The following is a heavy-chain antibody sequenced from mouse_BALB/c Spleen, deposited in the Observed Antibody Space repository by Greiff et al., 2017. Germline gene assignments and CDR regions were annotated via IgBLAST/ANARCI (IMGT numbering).Heavy chain of an antibody. V-gene: IGHV5-4*02. D-gene: IGHD2-4*01. Sequence: EVQGVDSGGGLVKPGGSLKLSCAASGFTFSDYYMYWVRQTPEKRLEWVATISDGGSYTYYPDSVKGRFTISRDNAKNNLYLQMSSLKSEDTAMYYCARDDCAYWGQGTLVTVSA. J-gene: IGHJ3*01. CDR2: ISDGGSYT. CDR3: ARDDCAY. CDR1: GFTFSDYY.